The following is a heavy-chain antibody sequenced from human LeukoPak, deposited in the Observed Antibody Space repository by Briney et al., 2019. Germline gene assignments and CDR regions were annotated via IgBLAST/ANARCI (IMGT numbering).Heavy chain of an antibody. CDR3: ARWPYYYYGLDV. J-gene: IGHJ6*02. Sequence: PSETLSLTCTVSGGSISRHYWSWIRQPPGKGLEWIGYIYYSGSTNYNPSLKSRVTISVDTSKNQLSLKLSSVTASDTAVYYCARWPYYYYGLDVWGQGTTVTVSS. CDR1: GGSISRHY. CDR2: IYYSGST. V-gene: IGHV4-59*08.